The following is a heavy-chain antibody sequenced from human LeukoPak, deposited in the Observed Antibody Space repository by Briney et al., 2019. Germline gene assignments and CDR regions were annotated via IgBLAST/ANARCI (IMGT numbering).Heavy chain of an antibody. D-gene: IGHD2-21*02. V-gene: IGHV3-43*02. Sequence: GGSLRLSCAASGFTFGDYTMHWFRQPPGRGLQWVSLITGDGGTTSYADSVKGRFTISRDNAKNSLYLQMNSLRAEDTAVYYCARDRLGGDCSFDYWGQGTLVTVSS. J-gene: IGHJ4*02. CDR1: GFTFGDYT. CDR3: ARDRLGGDCSFDY. CDR2: ITGDGGTT.